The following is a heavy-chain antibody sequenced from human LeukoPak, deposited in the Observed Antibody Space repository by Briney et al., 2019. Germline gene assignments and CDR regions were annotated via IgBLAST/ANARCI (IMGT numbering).Heavy chain of an antibody. CDR1: GYTFAKYA. CDR3: ARDRRAYYYGSGSQAFDY. CDR2: IIPIFGTA. V-gene: IGHV1-69*13. J-gene: IGHJ4*02. D-gene: IGHD3-10*01. Sequence: GASVKVSCKAAGYTFAKYAMHWVRQAPGQGLEWMGGIIPIFGTANYAQKFQGRVTITADESTSTAYMELSSLRSEDTAVYYCARDRRAYYYGSGSQAFDYWGQGTLVTVSS.